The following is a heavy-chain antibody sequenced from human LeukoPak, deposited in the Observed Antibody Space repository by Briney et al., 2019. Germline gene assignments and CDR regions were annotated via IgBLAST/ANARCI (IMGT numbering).Heavy chain of an antibody. V-gene: IGHV3-7*01. CDR3: AREGGSFYFGY. CDR1: GFTFSSYW. J-gene: IGHJ4*02. CDR2: IKQDGSEK. Sequence: GGSLRLSCADSGFTFSSYWMSWVRQAPGKGLEWVANIKQDGSEKYYVDSVKGRFTISRDNAKNTLHLQMNSLRAEDTAIYYCAREGGSFYFGYWGQGTLVTVSS. D-gene: IGHD1-26*01.